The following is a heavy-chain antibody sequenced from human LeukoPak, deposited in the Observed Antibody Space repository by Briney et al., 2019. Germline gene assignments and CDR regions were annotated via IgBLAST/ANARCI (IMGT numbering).Heavy chain of an antibody. CDR1: GYTFTGYY. V-gene: IGHV1-2*06. CDR2: INPNSGGT. CDR3: ARASEGGSGWYRCWFDP. D-gene: IGHD6-19*01. Sequence: ASVKVSCKASGYTFTGYYMHWVRQAPGQGLEWMGRINPNSGGTNYAQKFQGRVTMTRDTSISTAYMELSRLRSDDTAVYYCARASEGGSGWYRCWFDPWGQGTLVTVSS. J-gene: IGHJ5*02.